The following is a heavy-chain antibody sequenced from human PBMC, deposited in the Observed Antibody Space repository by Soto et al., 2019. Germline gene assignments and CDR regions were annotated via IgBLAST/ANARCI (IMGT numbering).Heavy chain of an antibody. CDR3: ARASSSRSLDY. Sequence: PSDTTSLTSSLSSVTIGNLYWRSIRQPPGKGLEWIGYIYNSGRTIYKPSLKSRVTISVDTSKNQFSLKLSSVTAADTAVYYCARASSSRSLDYWGQGTLVTVPA. J-gene: IGHJ4*02. D-gene: IGHD6-13*01. CDR2: IYNSGRT. V-gene: IGHV4-59*11. CDR1: SVTIGNLY.